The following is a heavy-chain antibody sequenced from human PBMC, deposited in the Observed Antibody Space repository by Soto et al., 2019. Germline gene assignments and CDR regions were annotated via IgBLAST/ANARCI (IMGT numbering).Heavy chain of an antibody. CDR2: IDWDDDK. J-gene: IGHJ6*02. CDR3: ARLIMTTVTTGYYYYGMDV. D-gene: IGHD4-4*01. CDR1: GFSLSTSGMC. V-gene: IGHV2-70*11. Sequence: ESGPTLVNPTQTLTLTCTFSGFSLSTSGMCVSWIRQPPGKALEWLARIDWDDDKYYSTSLKTRLTISKDTSKNQVVLTMTNMDPVDTATYYCARLIMTTVTTGYYYYGMDVWGQGTTVTVSS.